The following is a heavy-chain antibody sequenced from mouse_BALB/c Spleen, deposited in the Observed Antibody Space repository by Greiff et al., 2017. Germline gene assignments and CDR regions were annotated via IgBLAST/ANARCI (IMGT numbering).Heavy chain of an antibody. CDR3: ARSLGHLYAMDY. V-gene: IGHV1S127*01. CDR2: IDPSDSET. Sequence: VQLQQSGPQLVRPGASVKISCKASGYSFTSYWMHWVKQRPGQGLEWIGMIDPSDSETRLNQKFKDKATLTVDKSSSTAYMQLSSPTSEDSAVYYCARSLGHLYAMDYWGQGTSVTVST. J-gene: IGHJ4*01. CDR1: GYSFTSYW. D-gene: IGHD4-1*01.